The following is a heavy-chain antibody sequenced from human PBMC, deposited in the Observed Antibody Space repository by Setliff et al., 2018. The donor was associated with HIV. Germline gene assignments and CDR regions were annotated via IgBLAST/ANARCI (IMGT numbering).Heavy chain of an antibody. CDR1: GGSISSGGYY. Sequence: SETLSLTCTVSGGSISSGGYYWSWIRQRPGKGLEWIGYIYHSGNTFYNPSLKSRVSISVDTSKNRFSLKLASVAAADTAFYYCARDRGSGSSLDYWGQGTLVTVSS. D-gene: IGHD3-10*01. CDR3: ARDRGSGSSLDY. V-gene: IGHV4-31*03. J-gene: IGHJ4*02. CDR2: IYHSGNT.